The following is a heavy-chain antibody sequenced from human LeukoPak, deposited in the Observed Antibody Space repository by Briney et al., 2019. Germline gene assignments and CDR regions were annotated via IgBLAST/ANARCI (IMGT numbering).Heavy chain of an antibody. CDR3: ATLWLSRVLRYFDWLLFRGYNWFDP. J-gene: IGHJ5*02. CDR1: GYTLTELS. V-gene: IGHV1-24*01. CDR2: FDPEDGET. D-gene: IGHD3-9*01. Sequence: ASVKVSCKVSGYTLTELSMHWVRQAPGKGLEWMGGFDPEDGETIYAQKFQGRVTMTGDTSTDTAYMELSSLRSEDTAVYCCATLWLSRVLRYFDWLLFRGYNWFDPWGQGTLVTVSS.